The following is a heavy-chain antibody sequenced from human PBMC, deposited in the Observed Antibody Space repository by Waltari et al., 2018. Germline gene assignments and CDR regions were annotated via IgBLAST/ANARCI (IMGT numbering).Heavy chain of an antibody. Sequence: EVQLVESGGGLVEPGGYVRLSCSASGFTLSTYWLTWVRQAPGRGREWVANIKQDGSAKYYVDSVRGRSTISRDNANNSLFLQINSLRDDDTAVYYCVTDVSGWYVNWGQGTSVTVSS. CDR1: GFTLSTYW. CDR2: IKQDGSAK. CDR3: VTDVSGWYVN. D-gene: IGHD6-19*01. V-gene: IGHV3-7*01. J-gene: IGHJ4*02.